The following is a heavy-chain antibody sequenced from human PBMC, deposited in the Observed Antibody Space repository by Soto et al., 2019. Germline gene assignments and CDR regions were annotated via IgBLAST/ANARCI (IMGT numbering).Heavy chain of an antibody. D-gene: IGHD3-3*01. J-gene: IGHJ5*02. Sequence: ASVKVSCKVSGYTLTELSMHWVRQAPGKGLEWMGGFDPEDGETIYAQKFQGRVTMTEDTSTDTAYMELSSLRSEDTAVYYCATEPRFLERLPLVPWGQGTLVTVSS. V-gene: IGHV1-24*01. CDR1: GYTLTELS. CDR2: FDPEDGET. CDR3: ATEPRFLERLPLVP.